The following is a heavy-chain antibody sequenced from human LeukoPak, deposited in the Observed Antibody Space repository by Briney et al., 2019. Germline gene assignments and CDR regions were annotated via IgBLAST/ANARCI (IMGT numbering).Heavy chain of an antibody. D-gene: IGHD3-9*01. CDR2: IYTSERT. CDR1: GVSISTGNHY. CDR3: AALTGYQYFDY. Sequence: SETLSLTCTVSGVSISTGNHYWSWIPPPAGKGLEWIGRIYTSERTHYNPSLKSRVTISVDTSKNQFSLKLSSVTAADTAVYYCAALTGYQYFDYWGQGTLVTVSS. J-gene: IGHJ4*02. V-gene: IGHV4-61*02.